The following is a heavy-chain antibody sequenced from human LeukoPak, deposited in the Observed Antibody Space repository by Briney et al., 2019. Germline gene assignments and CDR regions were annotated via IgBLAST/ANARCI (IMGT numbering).Heavy chain of an antibody. J-gene: IGHJ4*02. CDR2: IYYSGST. Sequence: SETLSLTCTVSGGSISSSSYYWGWIRQPPGKGLEWIGSIYYSGSTYYNPSLKSRVTISVDTSKNQFSLKLSSVTAADTAVYYCASTQSGSYGDFDYWGQGTLVTVSS. CDR3: ASTQSGSYGDFDY. CDR1: GGSISSSSYY. D-gene: IGHD1-26*01. V-gene: IGHV4-39*01.